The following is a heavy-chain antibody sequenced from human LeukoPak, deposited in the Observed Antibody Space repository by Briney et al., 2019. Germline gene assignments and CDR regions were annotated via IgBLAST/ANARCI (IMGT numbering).Heavy chain of an antibody. CDR2: IYWDDDK. J-gene: IGHJ4*02. V-gene: IGHV2-5*02. Sequence: SGPTLVNPTQTLTLTRTFSGSSLWTSGVGVGWIRHPPGKALEWLALIYWDDDKRYSPSLKSRLTIAKDTSKNQVVLTMTNMDAEDTASYYCAHRQGNLRHFDYWGQGTLVTVSS. CDR1: GSSLWTSGVG. CDR3: AHRQGNLRHFDY.